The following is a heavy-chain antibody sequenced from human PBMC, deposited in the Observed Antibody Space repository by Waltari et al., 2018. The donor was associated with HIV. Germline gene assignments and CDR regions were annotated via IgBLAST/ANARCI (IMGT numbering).Heavy chain of an antibody. D-gene: IGHD2-8*01. J-gene: IGHJ3*01. CDR1: GFTVSSYW. Sequence: EVQLVESGGGSVQPGGSLRLSCAASGFTVSSYWMFWVRQFPGKGLFWVSRINIDGSSTTNADSVKGRFTISRDNAKNTLYLQMNSLRAEDTAMYYCTRGNGHAFDLWGQGTMVTVSS. CDR3: TRGNGHAFDL. V-gene: IGHV3-74*01. CDR2: INIDGSST.